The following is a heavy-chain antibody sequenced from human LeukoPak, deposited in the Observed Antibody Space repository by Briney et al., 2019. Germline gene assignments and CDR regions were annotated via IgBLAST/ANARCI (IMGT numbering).Heavy chain of an antibody. CDR1: GFTVGNVW. Sequence: GGSLRLSCAASGFTVGNVWMSWVRQAPGKGLEWVGRAKSKNSGGTSDYAAVVKGRSTISRDDSENTLYLQMNSLKTEDTGVYYCAASMVSGGFDIRGLGTMVTVSS. CDR3: AASMVSGGFDI. J-gene: IGHJ3*02. D-gene: IGHD1-14*01. CDR2: AKSKNSGGTS. V-gene: IGHV3-15*05.